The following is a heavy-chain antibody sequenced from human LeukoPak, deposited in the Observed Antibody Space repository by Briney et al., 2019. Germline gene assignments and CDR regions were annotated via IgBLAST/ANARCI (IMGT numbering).Heavy chain of an antibody. D-gene: IGHD2-21*02. CDR1: GFSFSSHC. V-gene: IGHV3-30*18. J-gene: IGHJ4*02. Sequence: GRSLRLSCAASGFSFSSHCMHWVRQAPGKGLEWVALISYDGSDSYYAEPVKGPLPLSREHYKNTLYLQLNSLRAEDTAFYYCAKEMTHSVGFPFWGQGTLVTVSS. CDR2: ISYDGSDS. CDR3: AKEMTHSVGFPF.